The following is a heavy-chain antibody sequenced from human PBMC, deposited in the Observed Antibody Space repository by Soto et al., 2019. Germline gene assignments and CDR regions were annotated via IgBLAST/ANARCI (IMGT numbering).Heavy chain of an antibody. CDR3: ARSRLVVPAAIDEGEPHFDY. CDR2: INPNSGGT. Sequence: QVPLVQSGAEVKKPGASVKVSCKASGYTFTGYYMHWVRQAPGQGLEWMGWINPNSGGTNYAQKFQGWVTMTRDTSISTAYMELSRLRSDDTAVYYCARSRLVVPAAIDEGEPHFDYWGQGTLVTVSS. CDR1: GYTFTGYY. V-gene: IGHV1-2*04. D-gene: IGHD2-2*02. J-gene: IGHJ4*02.